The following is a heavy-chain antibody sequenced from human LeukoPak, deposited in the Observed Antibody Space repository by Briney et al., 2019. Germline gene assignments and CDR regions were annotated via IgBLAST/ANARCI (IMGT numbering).Heavy chain of an antibody. CDR3: ARDPGAYRYYYYIDV. J-gene: IGHJ6*03. CDR2: INPSGGST. CDR1: GYTFTSYY. V-gene: IGHV1-46*01. D-gene: IGHD3-10*01. Sequence: GASVEVSCKASGYTFTSYYMHWVRQAPGQGLEWMGIINPSGGSTSYAQKFQGRVTMTRDMSTSTVYMELSSLRSEDTAVYYCARDPGAYRYYYYIDVWGKGTTVTVSS.